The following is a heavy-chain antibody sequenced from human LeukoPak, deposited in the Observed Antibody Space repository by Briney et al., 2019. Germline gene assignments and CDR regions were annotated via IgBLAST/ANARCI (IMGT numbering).Heavy chain of an antibody. CDR1: GFTFSSYA. J-gene: IGHJ4*02. V-gene: IGHV3-30*04. CDR3: ARDPGLEGVGATNDY. Sequence: GGSLRLSCAASGFTFSSYAMHWVRQAPGKGLEWVAVISYDGSNKYYADSVKGRFTISRDNSKNTLYLQMNSLRAEDTAVYHCARDPGLEGVGATNDYWGQGTLVTLSS. D-gene: IGHD1-26*01. CDR2: ISYDGSNK.